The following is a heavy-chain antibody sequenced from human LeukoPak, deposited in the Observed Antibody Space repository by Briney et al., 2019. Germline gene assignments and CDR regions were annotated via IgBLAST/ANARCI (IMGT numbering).Heavy chain of an antibody. CDR2: IFPSGDEI. CDR3: ATYRQELLPFEA. D-gene: IGHD5-18*01. J-gene: IGHJ5*02. CDR1: GFTFSTFA. Sequence: GGSLRLSCAASGFTFSTFAMIWVRQPPGKGLEWVSSIFPSGDEIHYADSVRGRFTIFRDNSKSTLSLQMNSLRAEDTAIYYCATYRQELLPFEAWGQGTLVTVSS. V-gene: IGHV3-23*01.